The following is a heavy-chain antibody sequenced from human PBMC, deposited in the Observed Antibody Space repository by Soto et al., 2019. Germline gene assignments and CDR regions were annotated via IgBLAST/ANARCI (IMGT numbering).Heavy chain of an antibody. CDR3: AKEGYCSSPSYYGGYYYYYGMDV. CDR2: ISYDGSNK. J-gene: IGHJ6*02. V-gene: IGHV3-30*18. CDR1: GFTFSSYG. D-gene: IGHD2-2*01. Sequence: GGSLRLSCAASGFTFSSYGMHWVRQAPGKGLEWVAVISYDGSNKYYADSVKGRFTISRDNSKNTLYLQMNRLRAEDTAVYYCAKEGYCSSPSYYGGYYYYYGMDVWGQGTTVTVSS.